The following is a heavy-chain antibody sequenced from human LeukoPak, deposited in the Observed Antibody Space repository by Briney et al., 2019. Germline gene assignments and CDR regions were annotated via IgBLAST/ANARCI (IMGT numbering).Heavy chain of an antibody. CDR3: AITRELGIGEVDTAMALNY. D-gene: IGHD5-18*01. CDR1: GYTFTSYA. J-gene: IGHJ4*02. V-gene: IGHV7-4-1*02. Sequence: ASVKVSCKASGYTFTSYAMNWVRQAPGQGLEWMGWINTNTGNPTYAQGFTGRFVFSLDTSVSTAYLQISSLKAEDTAVYYCAITRELGIGEVDTAMALNYWGQGTLVTVSS. CDR2: INTNTGNP.